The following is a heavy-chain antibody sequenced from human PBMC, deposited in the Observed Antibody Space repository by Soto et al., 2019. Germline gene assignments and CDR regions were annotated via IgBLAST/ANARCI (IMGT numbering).Heavy chain of an antibody. J-gene: IGHJ4*02. CDR2: IVVGSGNT. V-gene: IGHV1-58*01. D-gene: IGHD1-26*01. CDR1: TFTFTSSA. CDR3: ATHREGATYYFDY. Sequence: QMQLGQSGPEVKKPGTSVKVSCKASTFTFTSSAVQWVRQARGQRLEWIGWIVVGSGNTKNAQNFQERVTIPRDMSSGTAYLELSSLRSEDTAVYYCATHREGATYYFDYWGQGTLLTVSS.